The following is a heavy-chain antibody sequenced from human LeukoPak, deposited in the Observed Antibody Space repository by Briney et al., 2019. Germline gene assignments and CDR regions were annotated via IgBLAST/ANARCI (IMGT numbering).Heavy chain of an antibody. Sequence: GASVNVSCKASGYTFTSYGISWVRQAPGQGLEWMGWISAYNGNTNYAQKLQGRVTMTTDISTSTAYMELRSLRSDDTAVYYCARAPYYDFWSGFNCPDYWGQGTLVTVSS. V-gene: IGHV1-18*01. CDR1: GYTFTSYG. D-gene: IGHD3-3*01. CDR2: ISAYNGNT. CDR3: ARAPYYDFWSGFNCPDY. J-gene: IGHJ4*02.